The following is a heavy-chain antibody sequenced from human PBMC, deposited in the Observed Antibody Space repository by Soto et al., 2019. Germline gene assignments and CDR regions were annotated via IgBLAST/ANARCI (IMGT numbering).Heavy chain of an antibody. V-gene: IGHV3-9*01. CDR2: ISWNSGSI. J-gene: IGHJ6*03. D-gene: IGHD6-13*01. CDR3: AKDLAAAGRYYYYMDV. CDR1: GFTFDDYA. Sequence: EVQLVESGGGLVQPGRSLRLSCAASGFTFDDYAMHWVRQAPGKGLEWVSGISWNSGSIGYADSVKGRFTISRDNAKNSLYLQMNSLRAEDTALYYCAKDLAAAGRYYYYMDVWGKGTTVTVSS.